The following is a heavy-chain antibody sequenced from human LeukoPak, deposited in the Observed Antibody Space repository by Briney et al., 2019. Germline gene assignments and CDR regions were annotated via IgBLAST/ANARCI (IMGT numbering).Heavy chain of an antibody. CDR1: AFSFSDYY. Sequence: PGGSLRLSCAASAFSFSDYYMSWIRQAPGKGLEWVSYISSSGTTIYYADSLKGRFTISRDNAKNSVYLQMISLRVEDTAVYYCARADTAMVIWGQGTLVTVSS. J-gene: IGHJ4*02. V-gene: IGHV3-11*01. D-gene: IGHD5-18*01. CDR3: ARADTAMVI. CDR2: ISSSGTTI.